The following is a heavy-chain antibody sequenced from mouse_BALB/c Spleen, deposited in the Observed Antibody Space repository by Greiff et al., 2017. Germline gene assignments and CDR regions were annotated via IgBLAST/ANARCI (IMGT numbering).Heavy chain of an antibody. CDR1: GFTFSSYA. V-gene: IGHV5-9-4*01. CDR2: ISSGGSYT. CDR3: ARTSYLSHYYAMDY. J-gene: IGHJ4*01. D-gene: IGHD5-1*01. Sequence: EVKVVESGGGLVKPGGSLKLSCAASGFTFSSYAMSWVRQSPEKRLEWVAEISSGGSYTYYPDTVTGRFTISRDNAKNTLYLEMSSLRSEDTAMYYCARTSYLSHYYAMDYWGQGTSVTVSS.